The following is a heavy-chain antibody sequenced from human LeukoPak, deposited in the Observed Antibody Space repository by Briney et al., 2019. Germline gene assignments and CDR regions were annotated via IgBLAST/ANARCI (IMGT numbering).Heavy chain of an antibody. CDR2: IIPIIGIA. CDR3: ARSAYGDYPATAFDI. CDR1: GGTFSSYT. V-gene: IGHV1-69*02. Sequence: ASVKVSCKASGGTFSSYTISWVRQAPGQGLEWMGRIIPIIGIANYAQKFQGRVTITADKSTSTAYMELSSLRSEDTAVYYCARSAYGDYPATAFDIWGQGTMVTVSS. D-gene: IGHD4-17*01. J-gene: IGHJ3*02.